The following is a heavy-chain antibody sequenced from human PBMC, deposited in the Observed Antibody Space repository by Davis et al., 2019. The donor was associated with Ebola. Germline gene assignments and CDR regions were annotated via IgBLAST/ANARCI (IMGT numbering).Heavy chain of an antibody. Sequence: GESLKISCAAAGVNFTTFSINWLRQAPGEGLEWVASIGSSGNYIHYAASVKGRFTISRDNAKNSVHLQMNSLRGEDTAVYYCGTKVKGDSCSGGSCYYGFWGQGTLVTVSS. D-gene: IGHD2-15*01. CDR3: GTKVKGDSCSGGSCYYGF. CDR2: IGSSGNYI. J-gene: IGHJ4*02. V-gene: IGHV3-21*01. CDR1: GVNFTTFS.